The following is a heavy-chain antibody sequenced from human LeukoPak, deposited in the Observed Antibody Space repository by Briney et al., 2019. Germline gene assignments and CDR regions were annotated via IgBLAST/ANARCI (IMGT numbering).Heavy chain of an antibody. D-gene: IGHD3-22*01. V-gene: IGHV3-30*18. CDR3: AKVPQDYYDKWYYFDY. J-gene: IGHJ4*02. CDR1: GFTFSSYG. Sequence: PGVSLRLSCAASGFTFSSYGMHWVRQAPGKGLEWVAVISYDGSNKYYADSVKGRFTISRDNSKNTLYLQMNRLRAEDTAVYYCAKVPQDYYDKWYYFDYWGQGTLVTVSS. CDR2: ISYDGSNK.